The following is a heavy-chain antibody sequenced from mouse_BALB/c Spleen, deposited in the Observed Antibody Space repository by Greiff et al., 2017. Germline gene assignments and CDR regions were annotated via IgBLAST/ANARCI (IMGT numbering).Heavy chain of an antibody. CDR3: ARGELPWAWFAY. Sequence: VQLQQSGAELARPGASVKMSCKASGYTFTSYTMHWVKQRPGQGLEWIGYINPSSGYTNYNQKFKDKATLTADKSSSTAYMQLSSLTSEDSAVYYCARGELPWAWFAYWGQGTLVTVSA. CDR1: GYTFTSYT. D-gene: IGHD2-1*01. V-gene: IGHV1-4*01. CDR2: INPSSGYT. J-gene: IGHJ3*01.